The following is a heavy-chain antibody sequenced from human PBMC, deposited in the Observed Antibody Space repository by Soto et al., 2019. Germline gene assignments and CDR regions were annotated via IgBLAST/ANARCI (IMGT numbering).Heavy chain of an antibody. CDR2: IIPIFGTT. CDR3: AREQRGYSGYERFDY. CDR1: GGTFSSYA. J-gene: IGHJ4*02. V-gene: IGHV1-69*13. Sequence: SVKVSCKASGGTFSSYAISWVRQAPGQGLEWMGGIIPIFGTTNYAQKFQGRVTITGDASTSTAYMELSRLRSDDTAVYYCAREQRGYSGYERFDYWGQGTLVTVSS. D-gene: IGHD5-12*01.